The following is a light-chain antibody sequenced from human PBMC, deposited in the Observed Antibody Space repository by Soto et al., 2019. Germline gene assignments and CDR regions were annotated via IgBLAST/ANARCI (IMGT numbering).Light chain of an antibody. Sequence: IVMTQYPDTLSVSPGETVTLSCRASQSVRTNLAWYQHKPGQSPRLLIYGASNRATGFPARFSGSGSGTEFTLTISSLQSEDFVVYYCQQYNDNWPTFGQGTKVDIK. CDR3: QQYNDNWPT. V-gene: IGKV3-15*01. CDR1: QSVRTN. J-gene: IGKJ1*01. CDR2: GAS.